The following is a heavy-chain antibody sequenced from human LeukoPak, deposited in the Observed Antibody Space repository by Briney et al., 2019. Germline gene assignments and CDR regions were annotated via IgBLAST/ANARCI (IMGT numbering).Heavy chain of an antibody. CDR2: IIPIFGTA. Sequence: SVKVSCKASGGTFSSYAISWVRQAPGQGLEWMGGIIPIFGTANYAQKFQGRVTITTDESTSTAYMELSSLRSEDTVVYYCIARQLPPNSDYWGQGSLVTVSS. D-gene: IGHD2-2*01. CDR1: GGTFSSYA. J-gene: IGHJ4*02. V-gene: IGHV1-69*05. CDR3: IARQLPPNSDY.